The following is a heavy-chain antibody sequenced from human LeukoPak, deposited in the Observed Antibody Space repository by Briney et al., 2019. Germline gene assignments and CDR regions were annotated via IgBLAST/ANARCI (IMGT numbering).Heavy chain of an antibody. D-gene: IGHD3-16*01. CDR3: LRDLSDSHAFDI. V-gene: IGHV1-69*04. J-gene: IGHJ4*02. CDR2: IIPILGIA. Sequence: ASVKVSCTASGGTFSRYTISWVRQAPGQGLEWMGRIIPILGIANYAQKFQGSVTITAHKYTRSAYMELHRLRSEDTAVYYCLRDLSDSHAFDIWGQGTLVTVSS. CDR1: GGTFSRYT.